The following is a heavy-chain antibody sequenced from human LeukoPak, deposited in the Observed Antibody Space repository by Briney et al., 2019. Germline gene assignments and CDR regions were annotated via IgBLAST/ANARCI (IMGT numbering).Heavy chain of an antibody. J-gene: IGHJ4*02. CDR1: GFTFSSYS. V-gene: IGHV3-21*01. D-gene: IGHD6-13*01. Sequence: PGGPLRLSCAASGFTFSSYSMNWVRQAPGKGLEWVSSISSSSSYIYYADSVKGRFTISRDNAKNSLYLQMNSLRAEDTAVYYCARGSIAAAGTGGDYWGQGTLGTVSS. CDR2: ISSSSSYI. CDR3: ARGSIAAAGTGGDY.